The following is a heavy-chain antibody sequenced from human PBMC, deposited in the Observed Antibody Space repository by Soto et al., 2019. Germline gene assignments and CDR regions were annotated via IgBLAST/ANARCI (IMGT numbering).Heavy chain of an antibody. CDR1: GGSLSSGGYS. CDR2: IYHSGST. J-gene: IGHJ5*02. V-gene: IGHV4-30-2*01. D-gene: IGHD3-22*01. CDR3: ARGYYYDSSGYYYP. Sequence: SETLSLTCAVSGGSLSSGGYSWSWIRQPPGKGLEWIGYIYHSGSTYYNPSLKSRVTISVDRSKNQFSLKLSSVTAADTAVYYCARGYYYDSSGYYYPWGQGTLVTV.